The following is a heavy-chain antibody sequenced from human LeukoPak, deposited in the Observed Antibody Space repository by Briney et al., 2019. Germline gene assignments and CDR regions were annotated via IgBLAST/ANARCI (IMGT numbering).Heavy chain of an antibody. V-gene: IGHV1-24*01. Sequence: AASVKVSCKVSGYTFTELSIHWVRRAPGKGLERMGGFDREDDEIMYARKFQGRVTVTEDTSTDTAVMELRSLKSEDTAVYYCATAPLVGVPTFLDSWGQGTLVTVSS. CDR1: GYTFTELS. CDR3: ATAPLVGVPTFLDS. D-gene: IGHD1-26*01. J-gene: IGHJ4*02. CDR2: FDREDDEI.